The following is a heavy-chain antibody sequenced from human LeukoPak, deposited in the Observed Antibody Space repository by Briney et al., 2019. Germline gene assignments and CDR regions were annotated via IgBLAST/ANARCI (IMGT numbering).Heavy chain of an antibody. CDR3: ARDLIAPAGSDAFDI. D-gene: IGHD6-13*01. Sequence: ASVKVSCKASGYTFTGYYMHWVRQAPGQGLEWMGWINPNSGGTNYAQTFQGSVTMTRDTSISTAYMELSRLRSDDTAVDYCARDLIAPAGSDAFDIWGQGTMVTVSS. V-gene: IGHV1-2*02. CDR1: GYTFTGYY. CDR2: INPNSGGT. J-gene: IGHJ3*02.